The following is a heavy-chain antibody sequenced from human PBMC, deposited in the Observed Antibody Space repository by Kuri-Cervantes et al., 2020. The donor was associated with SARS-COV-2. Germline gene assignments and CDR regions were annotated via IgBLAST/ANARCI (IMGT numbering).Heavy chain of an antibody. V-gene: IGHV3-74*01. CDR2: TNSVGIST. Sequence: GGSLRLSCAASGFPFRSYWMHWVRQAPGKGLVWVSRTNSVGISTSYADSVKGRFTISRDNAKNTLYLQLNSLGAEDTAVYYCARGGAVTADWYFDLWGRGTLVTVSS. CDR1: GFPFRSYW. D-gene: IGHD2-21*02. CDR3: ARGGAVTADWYFDL. J-gene: IGHJ2*01.